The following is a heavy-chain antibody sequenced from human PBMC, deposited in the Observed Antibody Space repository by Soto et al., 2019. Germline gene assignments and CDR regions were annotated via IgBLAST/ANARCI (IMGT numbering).Heavy chain of an antibody. CDR1: GGTFSSYA. CDR3: VREGNGYSYGKDYYYYYGMDV. D-gene: IGHD5-18*01. J-gene: IGHJ6*02. CDR2: IIPIFGTA. V-gene: IGHV1-69*01. Sequence: QVQLVQSGAEVKKPGSSVKVSCKASGGTFSSYAISWVRQAPGQGLEWMGGIIPIFGTANYAQKFQGRVTITADESTSTAYMELSSLRSEDTAVYYCVREGNGYSYGKDYYYYYGMDVWGQGTTVTVSS.